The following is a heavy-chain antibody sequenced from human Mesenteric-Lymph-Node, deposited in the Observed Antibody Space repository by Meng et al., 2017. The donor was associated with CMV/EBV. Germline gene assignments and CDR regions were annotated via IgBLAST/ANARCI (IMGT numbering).Heavy chain of an antibody. Sequence: SETLSLSCTVSGGSISSSSYYWGWIRQPPGKGLEWIGSIYYSGRTYYNPSLKSRVTISVDTSKNQFSLKLSSVTAADTAVYYCARVNGLDYSNFLYYFDYWGQGTLVTVSS. D-gene: IGHD4-11*01. CDR2: IYYSGRT. J-gene: IGHJ4*02. V-gene: IGHV4-39*07. CDR3: ARVNGLDYSNFLYYFDY. CDR1: GGSISSSSYY.